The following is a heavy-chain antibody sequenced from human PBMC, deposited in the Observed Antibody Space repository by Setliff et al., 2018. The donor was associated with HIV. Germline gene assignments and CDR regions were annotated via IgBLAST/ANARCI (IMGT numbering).Heavy chain of an antibody. CDR3: ARSPQGGYFDY. J-gene: IGHJ4*03. Sequence: PGGSLRLSCAASGFTFSYHAMTWVRQAPGKGLEWVSGISGSGDSTYYADSVKGRFTISRDNSKNTLYLQMNSLRVEDTAVYHCARSPQGGYFDYWGQGTLGTAPQ. V-gene: IGHV3-23*01. CDR1: GFTFSYHA. CDR2: ISGSGDST.